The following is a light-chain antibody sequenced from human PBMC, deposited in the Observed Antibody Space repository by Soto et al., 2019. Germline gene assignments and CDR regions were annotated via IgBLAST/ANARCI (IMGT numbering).Light chain of an antibody. J-gene: IGKJ4*01. CDR2: DAS. CDR3: QRYNRWPLS. CDR1: QGIGST. V-gene: IGKV3-15*01. Sequence: IEMTQSPATLSVSPVERPTLSCRASQGIGSTLAWYQQKPGQAPKLLIFDASTRATGVPARFSGGGSGTEFTLTINSLQSEDFAVYYCQRYNRWPLSFGGGTKVDIK.